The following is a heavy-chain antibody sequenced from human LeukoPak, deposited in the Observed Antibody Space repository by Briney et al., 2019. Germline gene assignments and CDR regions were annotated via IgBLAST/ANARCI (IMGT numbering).Heavy chain of an antibody. J-gene: IGHJ4*02. D-gene: IGHD5-18*01. V-gene: IGHV4-4*07. CDR1: GGSISSYY. CDR2: IYTSGST. CDR3: ARDFSPVGGYSCAFDY. Sequence: SETLSLTCTVSGGSISSYYWSWIRQPAGKGLEWIGRIYTSGSTNYNPSLKSRVTMSVDTSKNQFSLKLSSVTAADTAVYYCARDFSPVGGYSCAFDYWGQGTLVTVSS.